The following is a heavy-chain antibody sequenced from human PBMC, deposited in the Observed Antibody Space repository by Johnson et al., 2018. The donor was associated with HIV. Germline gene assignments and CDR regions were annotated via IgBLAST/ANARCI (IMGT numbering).Heavy chain of an antibody. D-gene: IGHD3-22*01. J-gene: IGHJ3*02. CDR3: AKDRAEVVVVHDALDM. CDR2: IKTDGSGT. CDR1: GFTFSDHW. Sequence: VQLVESGGGLVQPGGSLKLSCAASGFTFSDHWMYWVRQAPGKGLVWVSRIKTDGSGTSHADSVKGRFSISRDNSKKKLYLQMNGLRPEDTGVYYCAKDRAEVVVVHDALDMWGQGTMVTVSS. V-gene: IGHV3-74*01.